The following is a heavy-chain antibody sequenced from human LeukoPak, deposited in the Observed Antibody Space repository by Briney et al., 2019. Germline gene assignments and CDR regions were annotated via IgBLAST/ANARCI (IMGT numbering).Heavy chain of an antibody. V-gene: IGHV4-59*01. Sequence: SETLSLTCTVSGGSISSYYWSRIRQPPGKGLEWIGYIYYSGSTNYNPSLKSRVTISVDTSKNQFSLKLSSVTAADTAVYYCARIQFVVDQDAFDIWGQGPMVTVSS. CDR1: GGSISSYY. CDR3: ARIQFVVDQDAFDI. J-gene: IGHJ3*02. CDR2: IYYSGST. D-gene: IGHD2-2*01.